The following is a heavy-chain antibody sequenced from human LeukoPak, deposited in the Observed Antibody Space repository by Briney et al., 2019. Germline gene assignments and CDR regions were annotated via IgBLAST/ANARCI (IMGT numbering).Heavy chain of an antibody. Sequence: GESLKISCKGSGYTFTNYRIGWVRQMPGKGLEWMGIIYPGGSDTRYSPSFQGQVTVSADKSISTAYLQWSSLKASDTAMYYCAKFKIFVYVGPIYLYKPNFDFGGPEPRAPVS. J-gene: IGHJ4*02. V-gene: IGHV5-51*01. CDR2: IYPGGSDT. CDR3: AKFKIFVYVGPIYLYKPNFDF. CDR1: GYTFTNYR. D-gene: IGHD3-16*01.